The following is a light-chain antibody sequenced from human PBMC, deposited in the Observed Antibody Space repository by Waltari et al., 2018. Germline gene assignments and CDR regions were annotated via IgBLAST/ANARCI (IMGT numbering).Light chain of an antibody. CDR3: QQYYSTPPT. CDR1: QSILYSLNNKNY. J-gene: IGKJ1*01. Sequence: MMLTQSPDPRTGSWAEGAPISGRPSQSILYSLNNKNYLAWYQQKPGPPPKPLISWASTRKSGVPDRFSGSGSGTDFTLIVSSLQAEDVAVYYCQQYYSTPPTFGQGTRVEIK. CDR2: WAS. V-gene: IGKV4-1*01.